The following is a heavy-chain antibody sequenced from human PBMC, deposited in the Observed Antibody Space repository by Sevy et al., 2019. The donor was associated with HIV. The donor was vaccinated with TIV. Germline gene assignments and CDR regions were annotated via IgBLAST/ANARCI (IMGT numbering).Heavy chain of an antibody. D-gene: IGHD3-22*01. CDR2: IYSGDST. CDR1: GFSVSNSY. J-gene: IGHJ3*02. Sequence: GGSLRLSCAASGFSVSNSYMSWVRQAPGKGLQWVSVIYSGDSTYYTDSVKGRFTISRDNSKNTQYLQMNSLRAEDTAVYYCARLSGYYYDSSGYYTTGHAFDIWGQGTMVTVSS. V-gene: IGHV3-53*01. CDR3: ARLSGYYYDSSGYYTTGHAFDI.